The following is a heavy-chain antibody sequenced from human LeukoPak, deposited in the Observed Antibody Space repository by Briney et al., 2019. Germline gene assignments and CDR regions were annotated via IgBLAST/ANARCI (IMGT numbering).Heavy chain of an antibody. CDR3: ARDPYSGNYGAYYYYYMDV. J-gene: IGHJ6*03. CDR2: ITSSSSYI. D-gene: IGHD1-26*01. CDR1: GFTFTSYN. Sequence: GGSLRLSCAASGFTFTSYNMNWVRQAPGTGLEWVSSITSSSSYIYYADSVKGRFTISRDNAKNSLYLQMDSLRVEDTAVYYCARDPYSGNYGAYYYYYMDVWGKGTTVTISS. V-gene: IGHV3-21*06.